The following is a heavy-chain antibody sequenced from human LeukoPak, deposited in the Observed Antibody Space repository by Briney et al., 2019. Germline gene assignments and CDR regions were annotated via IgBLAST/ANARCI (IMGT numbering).Heavy chain of an antibody. D-gene: IGHD4-17*01. CDR2: NSGSGGNK. V-gene: IGHV3-23*01. Sequence: PGGTLRLSCAACGFTFSRYAMSGVRQAPRKGREGVSGNSGSGGNKYYENSVKGRSTNSRDNSKNTLYLQMNSLKDEDTAVYYCAKLQTRTTVTIDYWGEGTLVTVSS. CDR3: AKLQTRTTVTIDY. CDR1: GFTFSRYA. J-gene: IGHJ4*02.